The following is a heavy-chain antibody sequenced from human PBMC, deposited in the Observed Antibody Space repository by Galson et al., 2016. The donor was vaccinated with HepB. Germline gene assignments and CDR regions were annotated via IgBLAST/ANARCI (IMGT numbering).Heavy chain of an antibody. V-gene: IGHV4-31*03. D-gene: IGHD5-24*01. CDR2: IYYSGST. Sequence: TLSLTCTVSGGSISSGGYYWSWIRQHPGKGLEWIGYIYYSGSTYYNPSPKTRVIISVDTSKNQFSLKLSSVTSADSAVYYCARVEIGPVERATIVTYWGQGTLVSVSS. J-gene: IGHJ4*02. CDR1: GGSISSGGYY. CDR3: ARVEIGPVERATIVTY.